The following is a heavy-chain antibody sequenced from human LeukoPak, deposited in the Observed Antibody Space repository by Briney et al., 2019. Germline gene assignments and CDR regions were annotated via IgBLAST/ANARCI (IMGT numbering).Heavy chain of an antibody. CDR3: ATTPYDYVWGSYRRHNWFDP. D-gene: IGHD3-16*02. Sequence: SETLSLTCAVYGGSFSGYYRSWIRQPPGKGLEWIGEINHSGSTNYNPSLKSRVTISVDTSKNQFSLKLSSVTAADTAVYCCATTPYDYVWGSYRRHNWFDPWGQGTLVTVSS. CDR2: INHSGST. J-gene: IGHJ5*02. V-gene: IGHV4-34*01. CDR1: GGSFSGYY.